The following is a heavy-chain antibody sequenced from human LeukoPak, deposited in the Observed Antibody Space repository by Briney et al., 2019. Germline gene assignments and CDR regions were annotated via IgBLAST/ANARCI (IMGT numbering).Heavy chain of an antibody. Sequence: GASVKVSCKVSGYTLTELSMHWVRQAPGKGLEWMGGFDPEDGETIYAQKFQGRVIMTEDTSTDTAYMELSSLRSEDTAVYYCVTDNPGYSTSWYGAFDIWGQGTMVTVSS. V-gene: IGHV1-24*01. CDR1: GYTLTELS. CDR2: FDPEDGET. J-gene: IGHJ3*02. CDR3: VTDNPGYSTSWYGAFDI. D-gene: IGHD6-13*01.